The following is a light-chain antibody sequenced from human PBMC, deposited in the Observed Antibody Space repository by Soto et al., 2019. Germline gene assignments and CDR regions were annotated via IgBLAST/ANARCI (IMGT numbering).Light chain of an antibody. Sequence: DVVVTQSPLSLPGTLGQPASISCRSSQSIVHSAGNTYLNCYQQRSGQSPRRLIYSVSNRDSGVQARFSGSGSGSIFTLNISRVESEDVGIYYCMQGTHWPRTFGQGPKVEI. CDR3: MQGTHWPRT. J-gene: IGKJ1*01. CDR2: SVS. CDR1: QSIVHSAGNTY. V-gene: IGKV2-30*02.